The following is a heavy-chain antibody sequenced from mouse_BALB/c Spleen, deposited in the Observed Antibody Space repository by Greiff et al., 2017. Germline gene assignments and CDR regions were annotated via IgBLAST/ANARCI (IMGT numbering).Heavy chain of an antibody. CDR2: ISSGGSYT. D-gene: IGHD1-2*01. Sequence: EVKLVESGGGLVKPGGSLKLSCAASGFTFSSYAMSWVRQSPEKRLEWVAEISSGGSYTYYPDTVTGRFTISRDNAKNTLYLEMSSLRSEDTAMYYCARDHCYGPGYFDYWGQGTTLTVSS. V-gene: IGHV5-9-4*01. CDR1: GFTFSSYA. CDR3: ARDHCYGPGYFDY. J-gene: IGHJ2*01.